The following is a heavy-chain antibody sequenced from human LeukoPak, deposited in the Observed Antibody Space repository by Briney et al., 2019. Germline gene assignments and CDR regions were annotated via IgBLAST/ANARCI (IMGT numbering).Heavy chain of an antibody. Sequence: GGSLRLSCAASGFTFSSYSMHWVRQAPGKGLEWVSLISSSSSYIYYADSVKGRFTISRDNAKNSLYLQMNSLRAEDTAVYYCARDGYCSSTSCYTGYYYYYGMDVWGQGTTVTVSS. V-gene: IGHV3-21*01. D-gene: IGHD2-2*02. J-gene: IGHJ6*02. CDR3: ARDGYCSSTSCYTGYYYYYGMDV. CDR2: ISSSSSYI. CDR1: GFTFSSYS.